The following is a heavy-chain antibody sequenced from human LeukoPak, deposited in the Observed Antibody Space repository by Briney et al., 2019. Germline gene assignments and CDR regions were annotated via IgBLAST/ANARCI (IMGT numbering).Heavy chain of an antibody. CDR3: ATYRQVLLPFES. CDR2: VSSGSSTI. V-gene: IGHV3-48*02. J-gene: IGHJ4*02. CDR1: RFTLSGLW. Sequence: GGSLRLSCVASRFTLSGLWMNWVRQAPGKALEWVPYVSSGSSTIYYADSVKGRFTVSRDNGKRSLYLHMNSLRDEDTAIYYCATYRQVLLPFESWGQGTLVTVSS. D-gene: IGHD2-8*02.